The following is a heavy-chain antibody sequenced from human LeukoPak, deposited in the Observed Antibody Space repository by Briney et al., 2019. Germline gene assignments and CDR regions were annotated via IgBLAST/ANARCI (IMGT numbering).Heavy chain of an antibody. J-gene: IGHJ3*02. Sequence: GGSLRLSCAASGVTVSDAYMSWVRQAPGKGLEWVSYISSSGSTIYYADSVKGRFTISRDNAKNSLYLQMNSLRAEDTAVYYCARDQGKYYGSGSQTFDIWGQGTMVTVSS. V-gene: IGHV3-11*01. CDR2: ISSSGSTI. CDR3: ARDQGKYYGSGSQTFDI. D-gene: IGHD3-10*01. CDR1: GVTVSDAY.